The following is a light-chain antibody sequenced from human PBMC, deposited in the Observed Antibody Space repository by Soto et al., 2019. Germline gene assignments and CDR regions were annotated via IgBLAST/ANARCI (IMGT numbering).Light chain of an antibody. J-gene: IGKJ1*01. CDR1: QSVSSN. Sequence: EIVMTQSPATLSVSPGERATLSCRASQSVSSNLAWYQQKPGQAPRLLIYGASTRATGIPARFSGSGSGTEFTLTISSLQYEDFVVYYCQQYNNWSTWTFGQGTKVEIK. CDR2: GAS. CDR3: QQYNNWSTWT. V-gene: IGKV3-15*01.